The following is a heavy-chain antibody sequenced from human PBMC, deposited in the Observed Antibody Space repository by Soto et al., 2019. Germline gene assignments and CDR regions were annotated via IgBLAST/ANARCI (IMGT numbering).Heavy chain of an antibody. CDR2: INPNSGGT. V-gene: IGHV1-2*04. CDR1: GYTFTGYY. Sequence: ASVKVSCKASGYTFTGYYMHWVRQAPGQGLEWMGWINPNSGGTNYAQKFQGWVTMTRDPSISTAYMELSRLRSDDTAVYYCARAGDIVVVPAAINYYYYGMDVWGQGTTVTVSS. J-gene: IGHJ6*02. CDR3: ARAGDIVVVPAAINYYYYGMDV. D-gene: IGHD2-2*02.